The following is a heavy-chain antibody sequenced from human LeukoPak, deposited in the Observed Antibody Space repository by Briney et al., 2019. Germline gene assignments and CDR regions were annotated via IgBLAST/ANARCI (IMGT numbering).Heavy chain of an antibody. CDR2: ISSSSSYI. CDR3: ARINTTNYDFWSGYYSTVYYSDY. Sequence: PGGSLRLSCAASGFTFSSYSMNWVRQAPGKGLEWVSSISSSSSYIYYADSVKGRFTISRDNAKNSLYLQMNSLRAEDTAVYYCARINTTNYDFWSGYYSTVYYSDYWGQGTLVTVSS. V-gene: IGHV3-21*01. D-gene: IGHD3-3*01. J-gene: IGHJ4*02. CDR1: GFTFSSYS.